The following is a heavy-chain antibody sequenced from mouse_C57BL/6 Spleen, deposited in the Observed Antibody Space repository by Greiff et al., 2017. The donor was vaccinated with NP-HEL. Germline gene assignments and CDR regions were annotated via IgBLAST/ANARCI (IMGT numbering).Heavy chain of an antibody. CDR1: GFNIKDYY. CDR3: ARGCGGAMDY. J-gene: IGHJ4*01. V-gene: IGHV14-2*01. CDR2: IDPEDGKT. Sequence: EVQLQQSGAELVKPGASVKLSCTASGFNIKDYYMHWVKQRTEQGLEWIGRIDPEDGKTKYATKFQGKATITADTSSNTAYLQLSSLTSEDTAGYYCARGCGGAMDYWGQGSSVTVSS.